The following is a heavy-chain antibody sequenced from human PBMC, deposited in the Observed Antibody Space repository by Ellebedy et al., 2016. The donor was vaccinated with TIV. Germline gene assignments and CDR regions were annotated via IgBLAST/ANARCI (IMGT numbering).Heavy chain of an antibody. Sequence: AASVKVSCKASGGTFSSYSISWVRQAPGQGLEWMGRIIPILGIANYAQKFQGRVTITADKSTSTAYMELSSLRSEDTAVYYCARGSCTNGVCYLSDAFDIWGQGTMVTVSS. CDR2: IIPILGIA. J-gene: IGHJ3*02. D-gene: IGHD2-8*01. V-gene: IGHV1-69*04. CDR3: ARGSCTNGVCYLSDAFDI. CDR1: GGTFSSYS.